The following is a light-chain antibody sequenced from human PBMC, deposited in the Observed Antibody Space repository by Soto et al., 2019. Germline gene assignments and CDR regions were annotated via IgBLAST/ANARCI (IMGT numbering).Light chain of an antibody. J-gene: IGLJ1*01. CDR1: SSDVGGYNY. V-gene: IGLV2-14*01. CDR2: EVS. Sequence: HSDLTQPASVSGSPGQSVTISCTGTSSDVGGYNYVSWYQQHPGKAPKLMIYEVSNRPSGVSNRFSGSKSGNTASLTISGLQAEDEADYYCSSYTSSSTPYVFGTGTKV. CDR3: SSYTSSSTPYV.